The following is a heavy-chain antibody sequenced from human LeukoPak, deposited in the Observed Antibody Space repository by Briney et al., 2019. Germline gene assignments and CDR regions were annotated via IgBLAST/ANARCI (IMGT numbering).Heavy chain of an antibody. CDR2: ISGSDGRT. Sequence: GGSLRLSCAASGFIFSTYAMSWVRQAPGKGLEWVSVISGSDGRTHYADSVKGRFTISRDNSKNTLYLQMNSLRAEDTAVYYCARDIPRSSIAAAEGALDYWGQGTLVTVSS. CDR3: ARDIPRSSIAAAEGALDY. CDR1: GFIFSTYA. V-gene: IGHV3-23*01. D-gene: IGHD6-13*01. J-gene: IGHJ4*02.